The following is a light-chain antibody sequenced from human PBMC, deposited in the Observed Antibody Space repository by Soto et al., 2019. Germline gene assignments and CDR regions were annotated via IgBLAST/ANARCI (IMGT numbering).Light chain of an antibody. V-gene: IGLV2-14*01. CDR1: SSDVGGYNY. CDR3: SSYTSSSTLVV. Sequence: QSALTQPASVSGSPGQSITISCTGTSSDVGGYNYVSWYQQHPGTAPKLMIYDGSNRPSGVSNRFSGSKSGNTASLTISGLQAEDDADYYCSSYTSSSTLVVFGGGTQLAV. CDR2: DGS. J-gene: IGLJ7*01.